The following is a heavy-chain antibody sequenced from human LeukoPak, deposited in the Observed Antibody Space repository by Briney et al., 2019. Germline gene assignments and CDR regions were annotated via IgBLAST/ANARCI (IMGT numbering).Heavy chain of an antibody. CDR1: GFTFGKYW. J-gene: IGHJ4*02. Sequence: GGSLRLSCVASGFTFGKYWMSWVRQAPGKGLEWVANIKLDGSEKNYVDSVKGRFTISRDSTKNSLYLQMNSLRVEDTAVFYCARDQYDTWSRRGNFDSWGQGTLVIVSS. CDR3: ARDQYDTWSRRGNFDS. V-gene: IGHV3-7*03. D-gene: IGHD3-3*01. CDR2: IKLDGSEK.